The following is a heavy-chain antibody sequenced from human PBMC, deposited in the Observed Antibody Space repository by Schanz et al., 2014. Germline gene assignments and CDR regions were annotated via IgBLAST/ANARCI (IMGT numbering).Heavy chain of an antibody. Sequence: EVQLVESGGDLVQPGGSLSLSCAASGFTFSNYAMSWVRQAPGKGLDWVSIISGTGSTPYYADSVKGRYTISRDNSKNTLYLQMNSLRTEDTAVYFCAKSYDTSGYSGFDYWGQGTLVTVSS. CDR1: GFTFSNYA. D-gene: IGHD3-22*01. CDR3: AKSYDTSGYSGFDY. J-gene: IGHJ4*02. V-gene: IGHV3-23*04. CDR2: ISGTGSTP.